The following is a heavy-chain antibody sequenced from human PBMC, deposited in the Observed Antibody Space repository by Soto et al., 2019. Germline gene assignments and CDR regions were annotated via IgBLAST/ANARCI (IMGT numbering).Heavy chain of an antibody. Sequence: GASLKVSCKASGYTFTGYYMHWLRQAPGQGIEWMGWINPNSGGTNYAQKFQGRVTMTRDTSISTAYMELSRLRSDDTAVYYCARVKVEGYDFWSGYYIEDWFDPWGQGTLVTVSS. J-gene: IGHJ5*02. V-gene: IGHV1-2*02. D-gene: IGHD3-3*01. CDR2: INPNSGGT. CDR3: ARVKVEGYDFWSGYYIEDWFDP. CDR1: GYTFTGYY.